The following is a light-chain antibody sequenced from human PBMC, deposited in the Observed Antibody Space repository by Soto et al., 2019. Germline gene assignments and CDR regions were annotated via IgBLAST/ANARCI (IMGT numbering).Light chain of an antibody. CDR1: SSDVGGYNY. J-gene: IGLJ1*01. CDR3: SSYAVNDRYV. CDR2: EVN. V-gene: IGLV2-8*01. Sequence: QSALTQPPSASGSPGQSVTISCTGTSSDVGGYNYVSWYQQHPGKAPKVMIYEVNKRPSGVPDRFSGSKSGNSASLTVSGLQAEDEADYYCSSYAVNDRYVFGTGTKVTVL.